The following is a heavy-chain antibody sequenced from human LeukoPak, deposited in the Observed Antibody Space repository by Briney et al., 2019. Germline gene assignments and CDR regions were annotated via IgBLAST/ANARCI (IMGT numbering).Heavy chain of an antibody. V-gene: IGHV4-31*03. D-gene: IGHD2-15*01. CDR3: ASSPPRYCSGGSCYSDYWYFDL. J-gene: IGHJ2*01. Sequence: SQTLSLTCTVSWGSISSGGYYWSWIRQHPGKGLEWIGYIYYSGSTYYNPSLKSRVTISVDTSKNQFSLRLSSVTAADTAVYYCASSPPRYCSGGSCYSDYWYFDLWGRGTLVTVSS. CDR2: IYYSGST. CDR1: WGSISSGGYY.